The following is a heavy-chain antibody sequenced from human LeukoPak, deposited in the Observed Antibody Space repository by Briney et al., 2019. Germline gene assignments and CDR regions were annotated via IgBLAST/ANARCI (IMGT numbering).Heavy chain of an antibody. CDR2: IYHSGST. J-gene: IGHJ4*02. CDR3: ARDCRRRRDYYDSSGSLDY. CDR1: GGSISSSNW. D-gene: IGHD3-22*01. V-gene: IGHV4-4*02. Sequence: SGTLSLTCAVSGGSISSSNWWSWVRQPPGKGLEWIGEIYHSGSTNYNPSLKSRVTISVDTSKNQFSLKLSSVTAADTAVYYCARDCRRRRDYYDSSGSLDYWGQGTLVTVSS.